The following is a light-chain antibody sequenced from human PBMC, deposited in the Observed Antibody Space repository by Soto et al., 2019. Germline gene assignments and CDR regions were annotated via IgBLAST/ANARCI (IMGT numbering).Light chain of an antibody. J-gene: IGKJ1*01. CDR1: QSVSSS. Sequence: EVVLTQSPATLSLSPGERAALSCRASQSVSSSLAWYQQKPGQAPRLLIYATSSRATGIPARFIGSGSGTDFTLTISSLEPKDFAVYYCQLHNNWFSWTFGQGTKVEVK. CDR3: QLHNNWFSWT. CDR2: ATS. V-gene: IGKV3-11*01.